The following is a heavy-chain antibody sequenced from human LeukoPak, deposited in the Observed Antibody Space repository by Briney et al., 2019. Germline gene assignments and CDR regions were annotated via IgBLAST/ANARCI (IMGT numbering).Heavy chain of an antibody. CDR3: ARVIVATTFDY. CDR1: GGTFSNYA. J-gene: IGHJ4*02. V-gene: IGHV1-69*04. D-gene: IGHD5-12*01. CDR2: IIPILGIA. Sequence: ASVKVSCKASGGTFSNYAISWVRQAPGQGLEWMGRIIPILGIANYAQKFQGRVTITADKSTSTAYMELSSLRSDDTAVYYCARVIVATTFDYWGQGTLVTVSS.